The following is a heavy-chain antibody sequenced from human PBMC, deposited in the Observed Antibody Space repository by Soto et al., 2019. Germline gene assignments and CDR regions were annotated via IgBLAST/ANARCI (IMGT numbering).Heavy chain of an antibody. J-gene: IGHJ5*02. CDR2: ISGSGGST. V-gene: IGHV3-23*01. CDR3: AKGLRGTYYYGSGSGDWFDP. Sequence: LSLTCAASGFTFSSYAMSWVRQAPGKGLEWVSAISGSGGSTYYADSVKGRFTISRDNSKNTLYLQMNSLRAEDTAVYYCAKGLRGTYYYGSGSGDWFDPWGQGTLVTVSS. D-gene: IGHD3-10*01. CDR1: GFTFSSYA.